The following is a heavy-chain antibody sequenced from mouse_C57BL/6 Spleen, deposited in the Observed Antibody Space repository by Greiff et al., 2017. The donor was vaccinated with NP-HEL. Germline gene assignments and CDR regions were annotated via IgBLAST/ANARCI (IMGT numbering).Heavy chain of an antibody. CDR1: GFTFSSYT. J-gene: IGHJ3*01. CDR3: ARQGSYYSNGFAY. CDR2: ISGGGGNT. V-gene: IGHV5-9*01. D-gene: IGHD2-5*01. Sequence: EVQRVESGGGLVKPGGSLKLSCAASGFTFSSYTMSWVRQTPEKRLEWVATISGGGGNTYYTDSVKGRFTISRDNAKNTLYLQMSSLRSEDTALYYCARQGSYYSNGFAYWGQGTLVTVSA.